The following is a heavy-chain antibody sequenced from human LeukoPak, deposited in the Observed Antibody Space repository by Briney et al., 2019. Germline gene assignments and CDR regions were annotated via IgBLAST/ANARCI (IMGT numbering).Heavy chain of an antibody. J-gene: IGHJ4*02. Sequence: TGESLRLSCAASGFTVSSNYMSWVRQAPGKGLEWVSVIYSGGSTYYADSVKGRFTISRDNSKNTLYLQMNSLRAEDTAVYHCARGIPLDHWGQGTQVTVSS. CDR2: IYSGGST. CDR1: GFTVSSNY. V-gene: IGHV3-53*01. CDR3: ARGIPLDH.